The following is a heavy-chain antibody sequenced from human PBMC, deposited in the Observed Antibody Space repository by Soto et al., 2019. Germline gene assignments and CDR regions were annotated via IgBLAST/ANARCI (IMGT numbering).Heavy chain of an antibody. J-gene: IGHJ6*02. CDR3: ARPLSPDIVVVPAAGRRNYYYYYGMDV. CDR2: ISSSSSYI. Sequence: GGSLRLSCAASGFTFSSYGMHWVRQAPGKGLEWVSSISSSSSYIYYADSVKGRFTISRDNAKNSLYLQMNSLRAEDTAVYYCARPLSPDIVVVPAAGRRNYYYYYGMDVWGQGTTVTVSS. V-gene: IGHV3-21*01. D-gene: IGHD2-2*01. CDR1: GFTFSSYG.